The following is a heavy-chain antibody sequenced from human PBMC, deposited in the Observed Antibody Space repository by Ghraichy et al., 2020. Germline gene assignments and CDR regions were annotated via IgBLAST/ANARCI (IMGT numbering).Heavy chain of an antibody. V-gene: IGHV4-59*01. CDR2: IYYSGST. J-gene: IGHJ5*02. CDR3: ARAPKFCSGGSCYQNDWFDP. Sequence: SETLSLTCTVSGGSISSYYLSWIRQPPGKGLEWIGYIYYSGSTNYNPAFKSRGTISVDTSKNQFSLKLSSVTAADTAVYYCARAPKFCSGGSCYQNDWFDPWGQGTLVTVSS. CDR1: GGSISSYY. D-gene: IGHD2-15*01.